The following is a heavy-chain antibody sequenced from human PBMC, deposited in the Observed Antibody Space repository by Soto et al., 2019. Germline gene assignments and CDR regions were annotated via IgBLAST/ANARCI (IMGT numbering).Heavy chain of an antibody. J-gene: IGHJ4*02. CDR2: IYYSGST. D-gene: IGHD2-8*01. CDR1: GGSISSGDYY. Sequence: QVQLQESGPGLVKPSQTLSLTCTVSGGSISSGDYYWSWIRQPPGKGLEWIGYIYYSGSTYYNPSLKSRVTISVDTSKTQFSLKLSSVTAADTAVYYCARAQNRMVYQGRLDYWGQGTLVTVSS. V-gene: IGHV4-30-4*01. CDR3: ARAQNRMVYQGRLDY.